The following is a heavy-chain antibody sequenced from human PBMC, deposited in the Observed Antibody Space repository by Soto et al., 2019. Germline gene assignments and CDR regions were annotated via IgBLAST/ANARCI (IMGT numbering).Heavy chain of an antibody. D-gene: IGHD6-6*01. V-gene: IGHV1-46*03. CDR1: GYTFINYY. J-gene: IGHJ6*03. Sequence: QVQLVQSGAEVKKPGASVKVSCKASGYTFINYYIHWVRQAPGQGLEWMGVINPNGGSTVYAQKFQGRVTLTRDTSTSTVYVELSSLRSDDTAVYFCVXATAARQRDYSYHYYLHIWGKGTTVTVSS. CDR2: INPNGGST. CDR3: VXATAARQRDYSYHYYLHI.